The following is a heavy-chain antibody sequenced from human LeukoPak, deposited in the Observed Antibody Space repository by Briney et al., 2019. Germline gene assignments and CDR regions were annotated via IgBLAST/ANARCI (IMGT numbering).Heavy chain of an antibody. CDR1: GFTFTNYN. V-gene: IGHV3-30*18. CDR2: ISYDGRNE. CDR3: AKDKPIDY. D-gene: IGHD1-14*01. J-gene: IGHJ4*02. Sequence: GGSLRLSCAASGFTFTNYNMHWVRQTPGKGLEWVAVISYDGRNEHYADSVKGRFTISRDNSKNTVFLQMNTLRTEDTAVYFCAKDKPIDYWGQGTLVTVSS.